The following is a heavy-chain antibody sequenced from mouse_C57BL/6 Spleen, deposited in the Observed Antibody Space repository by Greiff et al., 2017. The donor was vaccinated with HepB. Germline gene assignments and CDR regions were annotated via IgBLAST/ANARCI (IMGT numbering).Heavy chain of an antibody. CDR3: AREDDYAWFAD. CDR1: GYTFTSYW. J-gene: IGHJ3*01. CDR2: IDPSDSET. V-gene: IGHV1-52*01. Sequence: QVQLQQPGAELVRPGSSVKLSCKASGYTFTSYWMHWVKQRPIQGLEWIGNIDPSDSETNYNQKFKDKATLTVDKSSSTAYMQLSSLTSEDSAVYYCAREDDYAWFADRGQGTLVTVSA. D-gene: IGHD2-4*01.